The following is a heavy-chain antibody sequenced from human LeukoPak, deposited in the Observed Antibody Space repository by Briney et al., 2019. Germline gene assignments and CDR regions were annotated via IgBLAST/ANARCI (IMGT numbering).Heavy chain of an antibody. CDR1: GFTVSSNY. V-gene: IGHV3-66*01. CDR3: ARGRVDISYFDY. J-gene: IGHJ4*02. CDR2: IQGGGNT. Sequence: GGSLRLSCAASGFTVSSNYVTWARQAPGKGLEWVSVIQGGGNTYYADSVKGRFTISRDGSKNTLYLQMNSLRDEDTAVYYCARGRVDISYFDYWGQGTLVTVSS. D-gene: IGHD3-9*01.